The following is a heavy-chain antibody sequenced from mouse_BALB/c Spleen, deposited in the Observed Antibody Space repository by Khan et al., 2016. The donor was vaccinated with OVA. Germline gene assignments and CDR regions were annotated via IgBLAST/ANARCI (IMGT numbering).Heavy chain of an antibody. CDR3: ARRDYGSSYPGCAY. CDR2: IYPGSGSI. V-gene: IGHV1-77*01. D-gene: IGHD1-1*01. Sequence: VQLQESGPELVKPGASVKMSCKASGYSFTDYIISWVKQRTGQGLQWIGEIYPGSGSIYSNEKFKGKATLTADKSSNTAYIQLSSLTYEDSAVYFCARRDYGSSYPGCAYWGQGTLVTVSA. J-gene: IGHJ3*01. CDR1: GYSFTDYI.